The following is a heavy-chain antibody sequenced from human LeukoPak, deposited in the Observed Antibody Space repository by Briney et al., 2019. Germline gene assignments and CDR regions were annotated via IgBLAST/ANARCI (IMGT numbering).Heavy chain of an antibody. CDR1: GGSVSSSY. J-gene: IGHJ4*02. Sequence: SETLSLTCTVSGGSVSSSYWSWIRQPPGKGLEWIGYISDTGSTNYNPSLKGRVTISIHSSPNQFSLELGSVTAADTAIYYCARAVTDWDRSRFYSGGWYYFDNWGQGTLVTVSS. CDR2: ISDTGST. V-gene: IGHV4-59*08. CDR3: ARAVTDWDRSRFYSGGWYYFDN. D-gene: IGHD6-19*01.